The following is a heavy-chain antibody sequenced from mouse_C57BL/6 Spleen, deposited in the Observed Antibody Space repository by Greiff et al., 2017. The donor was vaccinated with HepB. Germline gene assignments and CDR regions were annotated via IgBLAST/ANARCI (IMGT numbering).Heavy chain of an antibody. V-gene: IGHV5-16*01. Sequence: DVKLVESEGGLVQPGSSMKLSCTASGFTFSDYYMAWVRQVPEKGLEWVANINYDGSSTYYLDSLKSRFIISRDNAKNILYLQMSSLKSEDTATYYCARDDYGSQFAYWGQGTLVTVSA. D-gene: IGHD2-1*01. CDR1: GFTFSDYY. CDR2: INYDGSST. J-gene: IGHJ3*01. CDR3: ARDDYGSQFAY.